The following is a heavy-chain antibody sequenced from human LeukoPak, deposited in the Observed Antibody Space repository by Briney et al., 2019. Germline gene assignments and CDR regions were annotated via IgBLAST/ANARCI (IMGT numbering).Heavy chain of an antibody. CDR2: IYYSVST. CDR1: GGSISSYF. CDR3: AREGDGYRPVE. D-gene: IGHD5-18*01. Sequence: SETLSLTCTVSGGSISSYFWSWIRQPPGKGLEWIGYIYYSVSTNYNPSLKSRVTISIDTSKNQFSLKLTSVTAADTAVYYCAREGDGYRPVEWGQGTLVTVSS. J-gene: IGHJ4*02. V-gene: IGHV4-59*01.